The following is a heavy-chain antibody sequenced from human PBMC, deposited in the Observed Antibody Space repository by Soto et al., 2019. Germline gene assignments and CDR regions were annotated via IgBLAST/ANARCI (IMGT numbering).Heavy chain of an antibody. D-gene: IGHD2-2*02. CDR1: GYTFTGYY. Sequence: VASVKVSCKASGYTFTGYYMHWVRQAPGQGLEWMGWINPNSGGANYAQKFQGWVTMTRDTSISTAYMELSRLRSDDTAVYYCAREYVVVVPAAIRGGHYYYYYGMDVWGQGTTVTVSS. J-gene: IGHJ6*02. CDR2: INPNSGGA. CDR3: AREYVVVVPAAIRGGHYYYYYGMDV. V-gene: IGHV1-2*04.